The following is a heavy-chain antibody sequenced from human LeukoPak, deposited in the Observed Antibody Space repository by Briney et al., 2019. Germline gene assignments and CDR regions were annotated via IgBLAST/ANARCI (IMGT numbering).Heavy chain of an antibody. CDR1: GFTFSTYW. CDR2: IKQDGSEK. J-gene: IGHJ4*02. V-gene: IGHV3-7*01. Sequence: GGSLRLSCAASGFTFSTYWMSWVRQAPGKGLEWVANIKQDGSEKYYVDSVKGRFTISRDNAKNSLYLQMNSLRAEDTAVYYCARDKQQSARSFDYWGQGTLVTVSS. CDR3: ARDKQQSARSFDY. D-gene: IGHD6-13*01.